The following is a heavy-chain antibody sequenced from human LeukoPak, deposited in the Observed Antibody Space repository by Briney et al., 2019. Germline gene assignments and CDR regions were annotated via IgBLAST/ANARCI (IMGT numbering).Heavy chain of an antibody. D-gene: IGHD6-19*01. CDR3: ARPGIAVAGEFFDY. CDR1: GLTFSNYE. Sequence: PGGSLRLSCAASGLTFSNYEMNWVRQAPGKGLEWVSFIRSSSSYIYYADSVKGRFTISRDNAKNSLYLQMNSLRAEDTAVYYCARPGIAVAGEFFDYWGQGTLVTVSS. V-gene: IGHV3-21*01. J-gene: IGHJ4*02. CDR2: IRSSSSYI.